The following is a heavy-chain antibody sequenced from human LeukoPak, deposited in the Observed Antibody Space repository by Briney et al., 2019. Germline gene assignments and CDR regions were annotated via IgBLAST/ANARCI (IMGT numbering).Heavy chain of an antibody. CDR1: GFTFSNYW. CDR2: IKEDGSEQ. Sequence: GGSLRLSCAAAGFTFSNYWMSWVRQAPGKGLEWVANIKEDGSEQYYVDSVKARFTISRDNTKNSLYLQMNSLRAEDTAVYYCARALDYGDYGLGYWGQGTLVTVSS. CDR3: ARALDYGDYGLGY. J-gene: IGHJ4*02. V-gene: IGHV3-7*05. D-gene: IGHD4-17*01.